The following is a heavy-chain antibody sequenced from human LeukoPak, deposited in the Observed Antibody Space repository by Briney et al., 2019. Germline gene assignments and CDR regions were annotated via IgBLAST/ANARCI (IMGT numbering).Heavy chain of an antibody. V-gene: IGHV4-61*02. CDR3: ARGYDSSGYYYDNWFDP. Sequence: SQTLSLTCTVTGCSLINRSYYGSCIRHPAGKGLEWLGRYYTRGSTNYNPPLKSRVTISVDTSKNQFSLKLSSVTAADTAVYYCARGYDSSGYYYDNWFDPWGQGTLVTVSS. CDR1: GCSLINRSYY. CDR2: YYTRGST. D-gene: IGHD3-22*01. J-gene: IGHJ5*02.